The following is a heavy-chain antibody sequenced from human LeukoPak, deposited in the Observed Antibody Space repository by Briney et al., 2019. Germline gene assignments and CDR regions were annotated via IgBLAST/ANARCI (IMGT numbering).Heavy chain of an antibody. CDR3: ARDRTTTYYDFTPDV. V-gene: IGHV3-48*04. J-gene: IGHJ6*04. CDR1: GFTFSIYS. D-gene: IGHD3/OR15-3a*01. Sequence: GGSLRLSCAASGFTFSIYSMNWVRQAPGEGLEWVSYISSSSATIYYADSVKGRFTISRDNAKNSLYLQMNSLRAEDTAVYYCARDRTTTYYDFTPDVWGKGTMVTVSS. CDR2: ISSSSATI.